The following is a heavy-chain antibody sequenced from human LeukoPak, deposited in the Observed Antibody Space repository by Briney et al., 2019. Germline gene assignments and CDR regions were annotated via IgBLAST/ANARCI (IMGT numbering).Heavy chain of an antibody. D-gene: IGHD2-2*01. J-gene: IGHJ4*02. V-gene: IGHV3-74*01. CDR3: RRDVQGGYCSHASCYSDY. Sequence: PGGSLRLSCAASGFSFSSYWMHWVRQAPGKGLVWVSRINSDGSSTIYADSVRGRFTISRDNSKNTLYLQMNSLRVDDTAVYYCRRDVQGGYCSHASCYSDYWGQGTLVTVSS. CDR1: GFSFSSYW. CDR2: INSDGSST.